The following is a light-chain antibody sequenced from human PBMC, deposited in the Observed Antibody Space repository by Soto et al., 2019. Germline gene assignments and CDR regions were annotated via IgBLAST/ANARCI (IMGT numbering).Light chain of an antibody. CDR3: SSYTTSGTWV. J-gene: IGLJ3*02. V-gene: IGLV2-14*01. Sequence: QSALTQPASVSGSPGQSITISCTGTSSDIGGYKYVYWYQKHPGEAPKLMIYGVTNRPSGVSNRFSGSKSGNTASLTISGLQTEDEADYYCSSYTTSGTWVFGGGTKLTVL. CDR2: GVT. CDR1: SSDIGGYKY.